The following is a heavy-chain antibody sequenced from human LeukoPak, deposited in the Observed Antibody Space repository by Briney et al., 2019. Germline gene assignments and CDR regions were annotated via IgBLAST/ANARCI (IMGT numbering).Heavy chain of an antibody. Sequence: GGSLRLPCAASGFTFDDYGMSWVRQAPGKGLEWVSGINWNGGSTGYADSVKGRFTISRDNAKNSLYLQMNSLRAEDTALYYCAREWYCSGGSCYVPFDYWGQGTLVTVSS. CDR1: GFTFDDYG. J-gene: IGHJ4*02. V-gene: IGHV3-20*04. CDR2: INWNGGST. D-gene: IGHD2-15*01. CDR3: AREWYCSGGSCYVPFDY.